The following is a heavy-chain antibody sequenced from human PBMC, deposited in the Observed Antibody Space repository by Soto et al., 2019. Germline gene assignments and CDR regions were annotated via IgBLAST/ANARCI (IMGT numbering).Heavy chain of an antibody. D-gene: IGHD4-17*01. CDR1: SGSISSSNW. CDR2: IYHSGST. J-gene: IGHJ4*02. V-gene: IGHV4-4*02. Sequence: SETLSLTCAVSSGSISSSNWWSWVRQPPGKGLEWIGEIYHSGSTNYNPSLKSRVTISVDKSKNQFSLKLSSVTAADTAVYYCARAGATVTTFDYWAQGTLVTVSS. CDR3: ARAGATVTTFDY.